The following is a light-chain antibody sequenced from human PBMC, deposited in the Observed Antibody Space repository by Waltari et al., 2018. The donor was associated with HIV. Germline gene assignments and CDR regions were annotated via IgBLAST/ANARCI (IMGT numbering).Light chain of an antibody. J-gene: IGLJ2*01. CDR1: SSNIGKNY. V-gene: IGLV1-51*02. Sequence: QSVLTQPPSVSATPRQKVTISCSGTSSNIGKNYVSWFQQLPGTAPKLLIYENNKLPSGIPDRFSGSKSGTSATLCITGLQTGDEADYYCGTWDTSLSAVVFGGGTKLAVL. CDR2: ENN. CDR3: GTWDTSLSAVV.